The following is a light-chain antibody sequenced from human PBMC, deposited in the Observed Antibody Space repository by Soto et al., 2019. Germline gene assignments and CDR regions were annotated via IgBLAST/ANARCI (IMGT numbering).Light chain of an antibody. CDR1: SSNIGAGYD. Sequence: QSVLTQPPSVSGAPGQRVTISCTGSSSNIGAGYDVHWYQQLPGTAPKLLIHVNSNRPSGVPDRFSGSKSGTSASLAITGLQAEDEADYYCQSYDSSLSVVFGGGTKVTVL. CDR2: VNS. V-gene: IGLV1-40*01. J-gene: IGLJ2*01. CDR3: QSYDSSLSVV.